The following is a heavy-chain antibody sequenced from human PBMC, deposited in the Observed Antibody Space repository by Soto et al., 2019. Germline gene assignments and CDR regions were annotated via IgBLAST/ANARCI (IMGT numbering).Heavy chain of an antibody. V-gene: IGHV4-39*01. J-gene: IGHJ5*01. CDR2: VYYNENT. CDR3: ARRERYYGSPGWFDP. D-gene: IGHD3-10*01. CDR1: GASINNFAYY. Sequence: ASETLSLTCSVSGASINNFAYYWGWIRQPPGKGLEWIGTVYYNENTYYNPSLRSRVAISVDTAKNQFSLNLRSVTAADTAVYFCARRERYYGSPGWFDPWGQGTLVTVSS.